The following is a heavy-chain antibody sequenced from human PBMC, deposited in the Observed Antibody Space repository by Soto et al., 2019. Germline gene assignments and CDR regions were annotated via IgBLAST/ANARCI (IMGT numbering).Heavy chain of an antibody. J-gene: IGHJ6*03. D-gene: IGHD6-6*01. CDR2: ISGSGDAT. Sequence: EVQLLESGGGLVQPGGSLRLSCAASGLTFSSFAMTWVRHGPGKGLEWVSAISGSGDATYYAASVKGRFTISRDNSKNTLCLQRSSPGAEDAAVYYCVKSIAGHSYYYMDVWCKGTRVTVSS. CDR1: GLTFSSFA. V-gene: IGHV3-23*01. CDR3: VKSIAGHSYYYMDV.